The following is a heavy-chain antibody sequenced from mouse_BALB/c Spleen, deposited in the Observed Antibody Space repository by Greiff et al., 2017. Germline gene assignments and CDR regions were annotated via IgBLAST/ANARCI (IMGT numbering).Heavy chain of an antibody. J-gene: IGHJ3*01. CDR1: GYTFTSYW. Sequence: VQLQQSGAELARPGASVKLSCKASGYTFTSYWMQWVKQRPGQGLEWIGAIYPGDGDTRYTQKFKGKATLTADKSSSTAYMQLSSLASEDSAVYYCARGGYDGFFAYWGQGTLVTVSA. V-gene: IGHV1-87*01. CDR2: IYPGDGDT. D-gene: IGHD2-14*01. CDR3: ARGGYDGFFAY.